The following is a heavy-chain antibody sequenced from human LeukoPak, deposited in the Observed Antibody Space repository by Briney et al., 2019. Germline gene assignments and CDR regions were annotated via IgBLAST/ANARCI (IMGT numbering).Heavy chain of an antibody. CDR2: IYPGDSDT. CDR1: GYSFTTHW. V-gene: IGHV5-51*01. CDR3: ARALVGAATLSY. D-gene: IGHD1-26*01. Sequence: GESLKISCKGSGYSFTTHWIAWVRPMPGKGLEWMGVIYPGDSDTRYSPSFQGQVTLSADKSISTAYLQWSSLKASDTAIYYCARALVGAATLSYWGQGTLVTVSS. J-gene: IGHJ4*02.